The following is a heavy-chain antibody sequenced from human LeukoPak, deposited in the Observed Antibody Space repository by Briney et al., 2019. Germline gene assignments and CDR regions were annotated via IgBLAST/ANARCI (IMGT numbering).Heavy chain of an antibody. CDR2: ISAYNGNT. J-gene: IGHJ4*02. CDR3: ARAPPEGIAVAGTDFDY. V-gene: IGHV1-18*01. Sequence: ASVKVSCKASGYTFTSYGISWVRQAPGQGLEWMGWISAYNGNTNYAQKLQGRVTVTTDTSTSTAYMELRSLRSDDTAVYYCARAPPEGIAVAGTDFDYWGQGTLVTVSS. CDR1: GYTFTSYG. D-gene: IGHD6-19*01.